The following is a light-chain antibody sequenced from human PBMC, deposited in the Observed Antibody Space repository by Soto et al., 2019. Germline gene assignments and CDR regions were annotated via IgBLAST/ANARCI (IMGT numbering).Light chain of an antibody. CDR1: QSVSSSY. Sequence: EVVLVAGPASVSVSIWVGAILSCGASQSVSSSYLAWYQQKPGQAPRLLIYGASSMATGIPDRFSGSGSGTDFTLTISRLEPEDFAVYYCQQYGSSPWTFGQGTKVDIK. J-gene: IGKJ1*01. CDR3: QQYGSSPWT. CDR2: GAS. V-gene: IGKV3-20*01.